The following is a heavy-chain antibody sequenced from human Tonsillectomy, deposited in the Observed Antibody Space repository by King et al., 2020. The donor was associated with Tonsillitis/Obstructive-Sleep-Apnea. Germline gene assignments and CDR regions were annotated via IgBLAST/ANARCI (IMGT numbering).Heavy chain of an antibody. CDR2: INTNTGHP. CDR3: ARLVPLAAAGWFDP. Sequence: VQLVESGSELKRPGASVKVSCKASGYTFTHYAMIWVRQAPGQGLEWMGWINTNTGHPTYAQRFTGRFVFSLDTSVSTAYLQISSLKAEDTAVYYCARLVPLAAAGWFDPWGQGTVVTVSS. CDR1: GYTFTHYA. J-gene: IGHJ5*02. V-gene: IGHV7-4-1*02. D-gene: IGHD6-13*01.